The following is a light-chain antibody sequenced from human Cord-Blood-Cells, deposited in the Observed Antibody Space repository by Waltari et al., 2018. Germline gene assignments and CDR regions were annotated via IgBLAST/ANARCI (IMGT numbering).Light chain of an antibody. V-gene: IGLV2-8*01. Sequence: QSALTQPPSASGSPGQSVTISCTGTSSDVGGYNYVSWYQQHPGKAPKLMIYEVSKRPSGVPERFAGSKSGNTASLTVSGLQAEDGADYYCSSYAGSNDWGVFGGGTKLTVL. J-gene: IGLJ2*01. CDR2: EVS. CDR1: SSDVGGYNY. CDR3: SSYAGSNDWGV.